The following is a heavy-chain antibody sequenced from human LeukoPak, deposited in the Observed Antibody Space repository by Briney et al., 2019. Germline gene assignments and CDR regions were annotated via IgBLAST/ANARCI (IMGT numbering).Heavy chain of an antibody. Sequence: SVKVSCKASGGTLSRFTISWVRQAPGQGFEWMGGITPIFGTANFAQKFQGRVSITADESTSTAFMELSSLRSEDAAVYYCAREWGLESSGYYYAYWGLGTLVTVSS. D-gene: IGHD3-22*01. CDR1: GGTLSRFT. J-gene: IGHJ4*02. CDR3: AREWGLESSGYYYAY. CDR2: ITPIFGTA. V-gene: IGHV1-69*13.